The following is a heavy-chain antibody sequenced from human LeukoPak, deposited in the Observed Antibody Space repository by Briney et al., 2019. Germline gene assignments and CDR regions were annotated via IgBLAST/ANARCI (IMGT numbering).Heavy chain of an antibody. V-gene: IGHV3-73*01. Sequence: PGGSLRLSCAASGFTFSGSAMHWVRQASGKGLEWVGRIRSKANSYATAYAASVKGRFTISRDDSKNTAYLQMNSLKTEDTAVYYCATTGEWFYFDYWGQGTLVTVSS. CDR1: GFTFSGSA. D-gene: IGHD3-3*01. J-gene: IGHJ4*02. CDR2: IRSKANSYAT. CDR3: ATTGEWFYFDY.